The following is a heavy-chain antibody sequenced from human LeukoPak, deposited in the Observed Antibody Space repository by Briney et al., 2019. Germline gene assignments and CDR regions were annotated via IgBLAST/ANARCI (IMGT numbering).Heavy chain of an antibody. Sequence: GGSLRLSCAGAGFSFSSYSMQWVRQTPGKGLEWVAILSYNGANKFYGETVKGRFTISRDNSQNTVYLQMNSLRADDTAVYYCAKGGTSVTRYVDFWGQGTLVTVSS. D-gene: IGHD4-17*01. CDR2: LSYNGANK. CDR1: GFSFSSYS. J-gene: IGHJ4*02. CDR3: AKGGTSVTRYVDF. V-gene: IGHV3-30*18.